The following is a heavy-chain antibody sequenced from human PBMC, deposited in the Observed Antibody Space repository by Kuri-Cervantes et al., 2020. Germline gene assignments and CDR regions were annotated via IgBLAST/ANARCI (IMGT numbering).Heavy chain of an antibody. CDR1: GYTFTDYY. J-gene: IGHJ6*03. CDR3: ARVKSSITMVQGVIITSSPHYYMDV. V-gene: IGHV1-2*04. D-gene: IGHD3-10*01. Sequence: ASVKVSCKASGYTFTDYYIHWVRQAPGQGLELMGWINPNSGGANFAQKFQGLLSLTRDTSVSTAYMELSRLKSDDTAVYYCARVKSSITMVQGVIITSSPHYYMDVWGKGTTVTVSS. CDR2: INPNSGGA.